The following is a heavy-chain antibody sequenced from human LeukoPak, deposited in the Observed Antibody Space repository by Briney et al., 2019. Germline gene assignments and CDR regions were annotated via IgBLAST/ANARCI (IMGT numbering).Heavy chain of an antibody. CDR2: IYYSGSA. CDR1: GVSISSYY. J-gene: IGHJ4*02. V-gene: IGHV4-59*01. Sequence: SETLSLTCTVSGVSISSYYWSWIRQPPGKGLEWIGYIYYSGSANYNPSLKSRVTISVDTSKNQFSLKLSSVTAADTAVYYCARESLDGAGTFDYWGQGTLVTVSS. D-gene: IGHD6-13*01. CDR3: ARESLDGAGTFDY.